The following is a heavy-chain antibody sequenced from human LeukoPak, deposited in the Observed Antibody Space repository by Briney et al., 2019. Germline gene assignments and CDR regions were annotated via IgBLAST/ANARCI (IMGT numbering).Heavy chain of an antibody. CDR1: GGSISSGGYY. CDR2: IYYSGST. D-gene: IGHD3-16*02. V-gene: IGHV4-31*03. J-gene: IGHJ4*02. CDR3: ARGSPHDYIWGSYRPHFFDY. Sequence: PSETLSLTRTVSGGSISSGGYYWSWIRQHPGKGLEWIGYIYYSGSTYYNPSLKSRVTISVDSSKNQFSLKLSSVTAADTAVYYCARGSPHDYIWGSYRPHFFDYWGQGTLVTVSS.